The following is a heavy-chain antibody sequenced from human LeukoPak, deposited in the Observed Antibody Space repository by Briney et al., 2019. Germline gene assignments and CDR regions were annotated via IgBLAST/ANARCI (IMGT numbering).Heavy chain of an antibody. CDR2: IYTSGST. D-gene: IGHD5-18*01. CDR1: GGSISSYY. CDR3: SDSADY. J-gene: IGHJ4*02. Sequence: SQTLSLTCTVSGGSISSYYWSWIRQPAGKGLEWIGRIYTSGSTNYNPSLQSRVTMSVDTSKNQFSLKLSSVTAADTAVYYCSDSADYWGQGTLVTVSS. V-gene: IGHV4-4*07.